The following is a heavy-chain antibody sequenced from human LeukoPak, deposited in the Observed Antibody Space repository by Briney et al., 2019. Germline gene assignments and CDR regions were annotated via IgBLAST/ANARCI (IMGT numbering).Heavy chain of an antibody. J-gene: IGHJ5*02. CDR2: IIPILATT. D-gene: IGHD6-13*01. V-gene: IGHV1-69*13. CDR1: GGTFSHHV. CDR3: ARENFRSQGYSSSPRGNWFDP. Sequence: GASVKVSCKASGGTFSHHVLSWVRQAPGQGLEWMGGIIPILATTNYAQKFQGRVTITADESTNTAYMELSSLRSGDTAIYYCARENFRSQGYSSSPRGNWFDPWGQGTLVTVSS.